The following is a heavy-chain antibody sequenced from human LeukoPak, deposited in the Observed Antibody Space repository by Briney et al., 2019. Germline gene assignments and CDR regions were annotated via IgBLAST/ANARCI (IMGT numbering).Heavy chain of an antibody. D-gene: IGHD2-15*01. CDR3: AREAGCSGGSCYIQFDP. V-gene: IGHV1-2*04. J-gene: IGHJ5*02. Sequence: ASVKVSCKASGYTFTGYYMHWVRQAPGQGLEWMGWINPNSGGTNYAQKFQGWVTMTRDTSISTAYIELSRLRSDDTAVYYCAREAGCSGGSCYIQFDPWGQGTLVTVSS. CDR2: INPNSGGT. CDR1: GYTFTGYY.